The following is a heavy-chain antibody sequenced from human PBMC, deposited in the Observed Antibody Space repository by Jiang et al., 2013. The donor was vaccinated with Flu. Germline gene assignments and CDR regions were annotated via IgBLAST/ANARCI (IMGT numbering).Heavy chain of an antibody. CDR3: TRDWYHYGSRNYYNGRDY. D-gene: IGHD3-10*01. CDR1: GYTFTSYE. CDR2: MNPNNGDT. J-gene: IGHJ4*02. V-gene: IGHV1-8*01. Sequence: SGAEVKKPGASVKVSCKASGYTFTSYEINWVRKATGQGLEWMGRMNPNNGDTGYAQKFQGRLTLTRNTSKGTAYLELSSLRSDDTAVYYCTRDWYHYGSRNYYNGRDYWGQGTLVTVSS.